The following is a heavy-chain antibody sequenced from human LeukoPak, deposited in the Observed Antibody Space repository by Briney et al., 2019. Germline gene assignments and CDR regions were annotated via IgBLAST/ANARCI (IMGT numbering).Heavy chain of an antibody. CDR3: ARGRFGELLG. J-gene: IGHJ4*02. CDR2: INSDGSST. Sequence: PGGSLRLSCAASGFTFSSYGMSWVRQAPGKGLVWVSRINSDGSSTSYADSVKGRFTISRDNAKNTLYLQMDSLRAEDTAVYYCARGRFGELLGWGQGTLVTVSS. CDR1: GFTFSSYG. V-gene: IGHV3-74*01. D-gene: IGHD3-10*01.